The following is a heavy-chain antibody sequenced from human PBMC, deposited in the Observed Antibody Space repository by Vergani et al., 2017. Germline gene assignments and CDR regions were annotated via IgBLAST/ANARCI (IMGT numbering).Heavy chain of an antibody. D-gene: IGHD6-19*01. V-gene: IGHV3-23*01. Sequence: EVQLLESGGGLVQPGGSLRLSCAASGFTFSSYAMSWVRQAPGKGLEWVSAISGSGGSTYYADSVKGRFTISRDNSKNTLYLQMNSLRAEDTAVYYCAKEGLRIAVAGTFFDYWGQGTLVTVSS. CDR3: AKEGLRIAVAGTFFDY. CDR2: ISGSGGST. J-gene: IGHJ4*02. CDR1: GFTFSSYA.